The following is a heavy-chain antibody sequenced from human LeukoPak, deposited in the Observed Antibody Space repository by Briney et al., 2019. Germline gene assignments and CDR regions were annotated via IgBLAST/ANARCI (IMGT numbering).Heavy chain of an antibody. Sequence: SETLSLTCTVSGGSISSYYWSWIRQPPGKGLEWIGYIYYSGSTNYNPSLKSRVTISVDTSKNQFSLKLSSVTAADTAVYYCARARGYSYAASYYYYYMDVWGKGTTVTISS. D-gene: IGHD5-18*01. CDR3: ARARGYSYAASYYYYYMDV. J-gene: IGHJ6*03. CDR2: IYYSGST. CDR1: GGSISSYY. V-gene: IGHV4-59*01.